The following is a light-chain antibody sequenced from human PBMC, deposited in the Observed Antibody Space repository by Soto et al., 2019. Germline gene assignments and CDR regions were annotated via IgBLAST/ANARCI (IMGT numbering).Light chain of an antibody. CDR3: QQYSSSRT. J-gene: IGKJ1*01. Sequence: DIVLTQSPGTLSLSPGNVATPYCGANRVGSSNPLAQYQQEPGQAPRLLIECGSSRATGITVRFSGSGSETDFTLTITRLEPEDFAMYYCQQYSSSRTFGQGTKVDIK. V-gene: IGKV3-20*01. CDR1: RVGSSNP. CDR2: CGS.